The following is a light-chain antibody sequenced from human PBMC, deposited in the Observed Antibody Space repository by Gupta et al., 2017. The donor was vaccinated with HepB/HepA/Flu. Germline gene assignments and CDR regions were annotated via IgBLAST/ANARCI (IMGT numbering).Light chain of an antibody. CDR2: GAS. CDR1: QSVSSN. Sequence: EIVMTQTPATLSVSPGERATLSCRASQSVSSNSAWYQQKPGQAPRLLIYGASTRATGIPARFSGSGSGTEFTLTISSLQSEDFAVYYCHQDYNWRRTFGQGTKVEIK. J-gene: IGKJ1*01. CDR3: HQDYNWRRT. V-gene: IGKV3-15*01.